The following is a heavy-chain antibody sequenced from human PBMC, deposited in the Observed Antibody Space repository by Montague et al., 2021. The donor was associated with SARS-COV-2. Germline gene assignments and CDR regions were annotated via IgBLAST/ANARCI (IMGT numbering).Heavy chain of an antibody. CDR1: GGSFSGYY. D-gene: IGHD3-10*01. Sequence: SETLSLTCAVYGGSFSGYYWNWIRQPSGKGLEWIGEINHSGSINYNPSLKSRVTMSVDTSKNQFSLKLSSVTAADTAVYYCARGARQGYGFRLGSFDSWGQGTLVTVSS. J-gene: IGHJ4*02. V-gene: IGHV4-34*01. CDR2: INHSGSI. CDR3: ARGARQGYGFRLGSFDS.